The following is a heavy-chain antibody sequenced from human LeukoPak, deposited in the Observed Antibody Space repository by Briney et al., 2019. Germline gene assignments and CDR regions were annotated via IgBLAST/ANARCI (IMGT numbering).Heavy chain of an antibody. CDR3: ARGLAGNRRNWFDP. CDR2: MNPNSGNT. Sequence: VXXSCKXXGYTFTXYDINWVRQATGQGLEWMGWMNPNSGNTGYAQKFQGRVTMTRNTSISTAYMELSSLRSEDTAVYYCARGLAGNRRNWFDPWGQGTLVTVSS. V-gene: IGHV1-8*01. CDR1: GYTFTXYD. J-gene: IGHJ5*02.